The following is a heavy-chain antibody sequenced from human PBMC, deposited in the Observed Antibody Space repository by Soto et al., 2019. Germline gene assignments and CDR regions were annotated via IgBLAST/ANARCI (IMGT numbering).Heavy chain of an antibody. CDR1: GFSLSTSGVG. D-gene: IGHD1-26*01. J-gene: IGHJ5*02. CDR3: AHSRIVGARSTWFDP. CDR2: IYWDDDK. V-gene: IGHV2-5*02. Sequence: QITLKESGPTLVKPTQTLTLTCTFSGFSLSTSGVGVGWIRQPPGKALEWLALIYWDDDKRYSPSLKSRLTITKDTSKNQVVLKMTNMDPVDTATYYCAHSRIVGARSTWFDPWGQGTLVTVSS.